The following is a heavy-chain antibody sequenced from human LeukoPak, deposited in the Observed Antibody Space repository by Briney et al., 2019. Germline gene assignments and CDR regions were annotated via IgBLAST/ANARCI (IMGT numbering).Heavy chain of an antibody. J-gene: IGHJ4*02. D-gene: IGHD1-26*01. Sequence: ASVKVSCKASGGTFSSYAISWVRQAPGQGLEWMGRIIPILGIANYAQKFQGRVKITADKSTSTAYMELSSLRSEDTAVYYCASGRSVGATTVYWGQGTLVTVSS. V-gene: IGHV1-69*04. CDR3: ASGRSVGATTVY. CDR2: IIPILGIA. CDR1: GGTFSSYA.